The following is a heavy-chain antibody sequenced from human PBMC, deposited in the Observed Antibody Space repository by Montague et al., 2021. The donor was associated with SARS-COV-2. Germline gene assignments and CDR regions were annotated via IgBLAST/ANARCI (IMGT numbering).Heavy chain of an antibody. CDR2: ISYGGIA. Sequence: SETLSLTCAVSGVSITSTNWWSLVRQHPGKGLEWIGAISYGGIATYNPSLNSRATISMDRSRNLFSLELSSVTAADTAIYYCSGKVLTVPADYWGQGTLVTVS. J-gene: IGHJ4*02. V-gene: IGHV4-4*02. D-gene: IGHD4-11*01. CDR1: GVSITSTNW. CDR3: SGKVLTVPADY.